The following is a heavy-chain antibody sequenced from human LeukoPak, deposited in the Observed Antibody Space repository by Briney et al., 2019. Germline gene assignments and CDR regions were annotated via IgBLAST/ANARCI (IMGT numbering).Heavy chain of an antibody. CDR3: ARGRDSDYAFDY. CDR1: GFTVSSNY. Sequence: GGSLRLSCAASGFTVSSNYMSWVRQAPGKGLEWVSLIYSGGSTLYADSVKGRFTISRDNSKNTVFLQMSSLRAEDTAVYYCARGRDSDYAFDYWGQGTLVTVSS. CDR2: IYSGGST. J-gene: IGHJ4*02. V-gene: IGHV3-53*01. D-gene: IGHD4-17*01.